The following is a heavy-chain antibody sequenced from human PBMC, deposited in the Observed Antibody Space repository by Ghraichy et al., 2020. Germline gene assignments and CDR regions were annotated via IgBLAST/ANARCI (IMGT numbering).Heavy chain of an antibody. CDR3: ARTMYNILTGYYNGYDAFDI. J-gene: IGHJ3*02. V-gene: IGHV3-48*02. D-gene: IGHD3-9*01. CDR1: GFTFSSYS. Sequence: GGSLRLSCAASGFTFSSYSMNWVRQAPGKGLEWVSYISSSSSTIYYADSVKGRFTISRDNAKNSLYLQMNSLRDEDTAVYYCARTMYNILTGYYNGYDAFDIWGQGTMVTVSS. CDR2: ISSSSSTI.